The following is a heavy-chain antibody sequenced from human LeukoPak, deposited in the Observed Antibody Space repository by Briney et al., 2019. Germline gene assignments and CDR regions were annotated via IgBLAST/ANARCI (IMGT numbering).Heavy chain of an antibody. CDR3: ARELRDSSGYYLAPFDY. J-gene: IGHJ4*02. CDR1: GGTFISYA. V-gene: IGHV1-69*13. CDR2: IIPIFGTA. D-gene: IGHD3-22*01. Sequence: ASVEVSCKASGGTFISYAISWVRQAPGQGLEWMGGIIPIFGTANYAQKFQGRVTITADESTTTAYMELSSLRSEDTAVYYCARELRDSSGYYLAPFDYWGQGTLVTVSS.